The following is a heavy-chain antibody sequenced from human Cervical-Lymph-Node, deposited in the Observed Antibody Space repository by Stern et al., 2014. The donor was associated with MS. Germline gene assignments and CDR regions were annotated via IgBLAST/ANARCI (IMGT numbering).Heavy chain of an antibody. Sequence: VQLLESGAQVKKPGSSVKVSCKASGGTFSSYAISWVRQAPGQGLEWMGGIIPIFGTANYAQKFQGRVTITADESPSTAYMELSSLRSEDTAVYYCARGEKQWLSLWDYWGQGTLVTVSS. J-gene: IGHJ4*02. D-gene: IGHD6-19*01. CDR3: ARGEKQWLSLWDY. V-gene: IGHV1-69*01. CDR1: GGTFSSYA. CDR2: IIPIFGTA.